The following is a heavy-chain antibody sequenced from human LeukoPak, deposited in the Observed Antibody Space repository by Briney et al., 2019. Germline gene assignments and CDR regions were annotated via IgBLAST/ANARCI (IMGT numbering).Heavy chain of an antibody. D-gene: IGHD7-27*01. V-gene: IGHV3-66*01. CDR2: IYSGGST. CDR1: GFTVNSNY. J-gene: IGHJ4*02. Sequence: GGSLRLSCAASGFTVNSNYMRWVRQAPGKGLEWVTVIYSGGSTYYADSVKGRFNISRDNSKNTLHLQMNSLRAEDTAVYYCARDNWGRPLDYWGQGTLVTVSS. CDR3: ARDNWGRPLDY.